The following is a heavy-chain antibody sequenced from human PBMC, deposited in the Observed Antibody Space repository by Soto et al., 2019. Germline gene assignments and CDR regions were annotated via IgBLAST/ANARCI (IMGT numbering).Heavy chain of an antibody. V-gene: IGHV3-74*01. CDR3: ARDLSSCSSARCYSYYYGMDV. CDR2: INSDGSRT. D-gene: IGHD2-2*01. J-gene: IGHJ6*04. Sequence: GGSLRLSCSASGFNFSRYWTHWVRQVPGRGLVWVSHINSDGSRTTYADSVKGRFTISRDNAKNTLYLQMNSLRAEDTAVYYCARDLSSCSSARCYSYYYGMDVWGKGTTVTVSS. CDR1: GFNFSRYW.